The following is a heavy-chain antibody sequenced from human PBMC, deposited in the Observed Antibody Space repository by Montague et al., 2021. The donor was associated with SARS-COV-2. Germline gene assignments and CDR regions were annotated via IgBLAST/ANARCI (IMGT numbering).Heavy chain of an antibody. CDR1: GFTFSDYG. Sequence: SLRLSYAASGFTFSDYGINWVRQAPGMGLEWFSYISATSRTKYYADSVKGRFTVSRDNAKNSLYLQMNSLRAEDTALYYCVRDPATGMDVWGLGTMVTVSS. J-gene: IGHJ6*02. CDR3: VRDPATGMDV. V-gene: IGHV3-48*04. CDR2: ISATSRTK.